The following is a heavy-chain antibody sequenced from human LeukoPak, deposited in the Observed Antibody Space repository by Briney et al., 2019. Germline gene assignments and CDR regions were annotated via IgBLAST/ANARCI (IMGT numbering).Heavy chain of an antibody. CDR2: IYTSGST. D-gene: IGHD3-3*01. V-gene: IGHV4-4*07. CDR3: AISRYEQFDY. CDR1: GVSISSYY. Sequence: SETLSLTCTVSGVSISSYYWSWLRQPAGKGLEWIGRIYTSGSTNYNPSLKSRVTMSVDTSNNQFSLKLSSVTAADTAMYYCAISRYEQFDYWGQGTLVTVSS. J-gene: IGHJ4*02.